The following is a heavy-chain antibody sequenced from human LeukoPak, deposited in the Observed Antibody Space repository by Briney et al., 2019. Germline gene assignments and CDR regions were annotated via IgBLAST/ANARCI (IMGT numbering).Heavy chain of an antibody. V-gene: IGHV4-59*01. Sequence: KPSETLSLTCTVSGGSISSYYWSWIRQPPGKGLEWIGYIYYSGSPNYNPSLKSRVTISVDTSKNQFSLKLSSVTAADTAVYYCARDKVNWYFDLWGRGTLVTVSS. CDR1: GGSISSYY. CDR2: IYYSGSP. J-gene: IGHJ2*01. CDR3: ARDKVNWYFDL.